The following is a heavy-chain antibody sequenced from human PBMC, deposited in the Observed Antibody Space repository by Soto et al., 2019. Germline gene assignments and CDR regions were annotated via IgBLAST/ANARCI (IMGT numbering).Heavy chain of an antibody. Sequence: QVQLVESGGGVVQPGRSLRLSCAASGFTFSSYAMHWVRQAPGKGLEWVAVISYDGSNKYYADSVKGRFTISRDNSKNTLYLQMNSLRAEDTAVYYCARSGGSLIAARRSGMDVWGQGTTVTVSS. J-gene: IGHJ6*02. V-gene: IGHV3-30-3*01. CDR1: GFTFSSYA. D-gene: IGHD6-6*01. CDR2: ISYDGSNK. CDR3: ARSGGSLIAARRSGMDV.